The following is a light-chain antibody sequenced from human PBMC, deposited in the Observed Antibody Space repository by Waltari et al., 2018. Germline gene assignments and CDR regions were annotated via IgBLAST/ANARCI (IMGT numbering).Light chain of an antibody. J-gene: IGLJ1*01. V-gene: IGLV2-11*01. CDR1: SIDDSSYAY. CDR3: CSYAGNYIYV. Sequence: QSALTQPRSVSGSPGQSVTISCTGTSIDDSSYAYVSWYQQYPGKAPRLVIYYVSERPSGVPDRLSGSKSGNTASLTISGLQAEDEADYYCCSYAGNYIYVFGTGTTVTVL. CDR2: YVS.